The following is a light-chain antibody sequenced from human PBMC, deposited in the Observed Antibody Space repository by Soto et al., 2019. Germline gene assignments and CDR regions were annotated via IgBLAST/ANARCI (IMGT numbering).Light chain of an antibody. CDR2: GAS. Sequence: EIVLTQSPGTLSLSPGERATLSCRASQSVSSYYLAWYQQKPGQAPRLLIHGASNRATGVPDRFSGSGSGTDFPLTISRLEPEDFAVYYCHQYGSSRPWAFGQGTKVEI. CDR3: HQYGSSRPWA. V-gene: IGKV3-20*01. CDR1: QSVSSYY. J-gene: IGKJ1*01.